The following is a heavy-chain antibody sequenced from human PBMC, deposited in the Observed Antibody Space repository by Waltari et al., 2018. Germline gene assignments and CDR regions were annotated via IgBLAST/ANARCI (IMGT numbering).Heavy chain of an antibody. D-gene: IGHD3-16*02. CDR3: ARGDDYVWGSYRGLDY. Sequence: EVQLVESGGGLVQPGGSLRLSCAASGFTFSSYWMHWVRQAPGKGLVWVSRSNIDGSSTSYADSVKGRFTSTIDNSKNTLYRQMNSLRAEDTAVYYCARGDDYVWGSYRGLDYWGQGTLVTVSS. V-gene: IGHV3-74*01. J-gene: IGHJ4*02. CDR1: GFTFSSYW. CDR2: SNIDGSST.